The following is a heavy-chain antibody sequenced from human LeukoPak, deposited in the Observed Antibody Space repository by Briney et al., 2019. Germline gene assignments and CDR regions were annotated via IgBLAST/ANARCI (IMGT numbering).Heavy chain of an antibody. CDR1: GFTFSSYW. V-gene: IGHV3-7*03. D-gene: IGHD3-16*01. J-gene: IGHJ6*02. Sequence: GGSLRLSCAASGFTFSSYWMNWARQAPGKGLEWAASINHNGNVNYYVDSVKGRFTVSRDNAKNSLYLQMSNLRAEDTAVYFYARGGGLDVWGQGATVTVS. CDR3: ARGGGLDV. CDR2: INHNGNVN.